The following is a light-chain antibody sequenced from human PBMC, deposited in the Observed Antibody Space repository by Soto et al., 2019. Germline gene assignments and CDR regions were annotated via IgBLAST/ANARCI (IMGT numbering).Light chain of an antibody. V-gene: IGLV2-8*01. Sequence: QSVLAQPPSASGSPGQSATISCTGTSSDIGDSNSVSWYQQHPGKAPKLMIYDVSKRPSGVPDRFSGSKSGNTASLTVSGLQAEDEADYYCSSYAGSNNYVFGTGTKVTVL. CDR1: SSDIGDSNS. CDR3: SSYAGSNNYV. J-gene: IGLJ1*01. CDR2: DVS.